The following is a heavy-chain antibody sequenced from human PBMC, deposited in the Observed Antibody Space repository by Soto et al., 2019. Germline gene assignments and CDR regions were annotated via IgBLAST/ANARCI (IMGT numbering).Heavy chain of an antibody. D-gene: IGHD2-2*01. CDR1: GYSFTTYW. CDR2: MYPCYSDT. CDR3: ARQYCISNSCYVGHDF. V-gene: IGHV5-51*01. J-gene: IGHJ4*02. Sequence: GESLKISCKGSGYSFTTYWIGWVRQMPGKGLERMGIMYPCYSDTRYNPSFQGKVTISSDNSISTPYLKGSSLKASDTDMYYCARQYCISNSCYVGHDFWGQGTLVTVSS.